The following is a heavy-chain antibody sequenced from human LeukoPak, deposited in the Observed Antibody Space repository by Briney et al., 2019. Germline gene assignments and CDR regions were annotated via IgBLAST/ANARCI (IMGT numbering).Heavy chain of an antibody. Sequence: GGSLRLSCAASGFTFSSYWMHWVRQAPGKGLVWVSRINSDGSSTSYADSVKGRFTISRDNAKNTLYLQMSSLRAEDTAVYYCARSSSSDLFDYWGQGTLVTVSS. D-gene: IGHD6-13*01. V-gene: IGHV3-74*01. J-gene: IGHJ4*02. CDR3: ARSSSSDLFDY. CDR2: INSDGSST. CDR1: GFTFSSYW.